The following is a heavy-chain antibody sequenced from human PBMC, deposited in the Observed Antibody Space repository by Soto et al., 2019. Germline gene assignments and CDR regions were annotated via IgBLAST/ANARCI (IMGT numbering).Heavy chain of an antibody. J-gene: IGHJ4*02. CDR1: GGSVSSGSYY. CDR3: ARANYGDYVGY. CDR2: IYYSGST. V-gene: IGHV4-61*01. D-gene: IGHD4-17*01. Sequence: QVQLQESGPGLVKPSETLSLTCTVSGGSVSSGSYYWSWIRQPPGKGLEWIGYIYYSGSTNYNPSLKSRVTISVDTSKNQFSLKLSSVTAADTAVCYCARANYGDYVGYWGQGTLVTVSS.